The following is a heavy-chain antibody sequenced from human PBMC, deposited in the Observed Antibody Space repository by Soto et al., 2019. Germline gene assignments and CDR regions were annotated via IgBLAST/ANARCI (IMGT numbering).Heavy chain of an antibody. J-gene: IGHJ6*01. V-gene: IGHV3-15*07. Sequence: EVQLVESGGGLVKPGGSLRLSCAASGSTVSNAYMNWVRQAPGKGLEWVGRMKSKSDGGTTDYAATVKGRYTITSDDSKNTVYLQMNSLKIEYTAVYYCTTAGVSTCYGMDVWGQGTTVTVSP. CDR1: GSTVSNAY. D-gene: IGHD4-4*01. CDR3: TTAGVSTCYGMDV. CDR2: MKSKSDGGTT.